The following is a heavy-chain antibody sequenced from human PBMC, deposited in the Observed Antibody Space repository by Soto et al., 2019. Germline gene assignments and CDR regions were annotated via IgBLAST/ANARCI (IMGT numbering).Heavy chain of an antibody. Sequence: SETLSLTCAISGDSVSSNSAAWNWIRQSPSRGLEWLGRTYYRSKWYNDYAVSVKSRITINPDTSKNQFSLQLNSVTPEDTAVYYCAREGYCSSTSCYEGNFDYWGQGTLVTV. V-gene: IGHV6-1*01. J-gene: IGHJ4*02. D-gene: IGHD2-2*01. CDR2: TYYRSKWYN. CDR3: AREGYCSSTSCYEGNFDY. CDR1: GDSVSSNSAA.